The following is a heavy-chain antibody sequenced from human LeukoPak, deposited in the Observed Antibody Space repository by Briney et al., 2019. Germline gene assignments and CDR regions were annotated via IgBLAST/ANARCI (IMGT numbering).Heavy chain of an antibody. V-gene: IGHV4-59*04. Sequence: GSLRLSCAVSGFTVSSNYMTWVRQSPGKGLEWIGSIYYNARTFDNPSLKSRVTMSVDTSKNQFSLKLTSVTAADTAVYYCARHDHGDHGDPNWFDPWGQGTLVIVSS. D-gene: IGHD4-17*01. J-gene: IGHJ5*02. CDR2: IYYNART. CDR3: ARHDHGDHGDPNWFDP. CDR1: GFTVSSNY.